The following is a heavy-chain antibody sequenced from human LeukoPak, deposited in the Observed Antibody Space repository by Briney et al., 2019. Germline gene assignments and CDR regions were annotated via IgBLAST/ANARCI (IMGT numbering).Heavy chain of an antibody. J-gene: IGHJ3*02. Sequence: GRSLRLSCAASGFTFSSYGMHWVRQAPGKGLEGVAVIWDDGITKHYADSVKGRFTISRDNSKNTLYLQMNSLRAEDTAVYYCARGKASGGYSGYGLDAFDIWGQGTMVTVSS. CDR3: ARGKASGGYSGYGLDAFDI. CDR2: IWDDGITK. CDR1: GFTFSSYG. D-gene: IGHD5-12*01. V-gene: IGHV3-33*01.